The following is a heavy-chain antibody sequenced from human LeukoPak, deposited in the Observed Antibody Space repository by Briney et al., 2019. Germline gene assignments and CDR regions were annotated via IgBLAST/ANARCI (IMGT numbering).Heavy chain of an antibody. CDR3: ARGSEYNSGSYSQAKDWFDP. CDR1: GFTFSSYA. CDR2: ISYDGSNK. V-gene: IGHV3-30-3*01. D-gene: IGHD1-26*01. J-gene: IGHJ5*02. Sequence: GGSLRLPCAASGFTFSSYAMHWVRQAPGKGLEWVAVISYDGSNKYYADSVKGRFTISRDNSKNTLYLQMNSLRAEDTAVYYCARGSEYNSGSYSQAKDWFDPWGQGTLVTVSP.